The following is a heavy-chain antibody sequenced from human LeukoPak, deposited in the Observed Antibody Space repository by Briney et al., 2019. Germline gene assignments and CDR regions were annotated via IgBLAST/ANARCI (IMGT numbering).Heavy chain of an antibody. Sequence: ASVKVSCKASGYTFTGYYMHWVRQAPGQGLEWMGWINPNSGGTNYAQKFQGRVTMTRNTSISTAYMELSSLRSEDTAVYYCARGDYDFWSGYLTNWFDPWGQGTLVTVSS. CDR2: INPNSGGT. D-gene: IGHD3-3*01. V-gene: IGHV1-2*02. CDR3: ARGDYDFWSGYLTNWFDP. CDR1: GYTFTGYY. J-gene: IGHJ5*02.